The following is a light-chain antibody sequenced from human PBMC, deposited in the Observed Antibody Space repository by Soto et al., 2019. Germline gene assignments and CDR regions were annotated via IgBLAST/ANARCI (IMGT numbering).Light chain of an antibody. CDR3: QQYGNSPVT. V-gene: IGKV3-20*01. CDR2: GAS. Sequence: VMTQSPGTLSLSPGERATLSCWASQSVASNLVWYQQKPGQAPRLLIYGASRRPTAIPDRFSGSGSGTDFTLTITRLEPEDFAVYYCQQYGNSPVTFGRGTRLQIK. J-gene: IGKJ2*01. CDR1: QSVASN.